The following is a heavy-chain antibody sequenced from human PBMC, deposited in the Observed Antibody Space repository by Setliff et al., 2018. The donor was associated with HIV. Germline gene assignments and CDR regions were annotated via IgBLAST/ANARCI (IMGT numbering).Heavy chain of an antibody. CDR3: ARVRYCSGGSCYGGEYWFDP. CDR2: IIPILGVA. V-gene: IGHV1-69*02. Sequence: SVKVSCKASRSTFNSHTINWVRQAPGQGLDWMGRIIPILGVANYAQRFQGKVTITADKSTSTVYMELSSLRSEDTAVYYCARVRYCSGGSCYGGEYWFDPWGQGTLVTVSS. J-gene: IGHJ5*02. CDR1: RSTFNSHT. D-gene: IGHD2-15*01.